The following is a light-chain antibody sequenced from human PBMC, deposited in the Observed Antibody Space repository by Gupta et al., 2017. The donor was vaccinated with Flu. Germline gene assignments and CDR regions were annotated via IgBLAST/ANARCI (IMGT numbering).Light chain of an antibody. V-gene: IGKV3-15*01. CDR3: QQYNTWPLIT. J-gene: IGKJ3*01. CDR1: QSVSNN. CDR2: GAS. Sequence: ERATLSCRANQSVSNNLAWYQHKPGQTPRLLIHGASTRATGIPARFSGSGSGTEFTLTISSLQSEDFAVYYCQQYNTWPLITFGPGTRVDVK.